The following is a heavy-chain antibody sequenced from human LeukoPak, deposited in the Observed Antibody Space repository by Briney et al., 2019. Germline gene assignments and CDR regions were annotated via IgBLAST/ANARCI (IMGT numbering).Heavy chain of an antibody. D-gene: IGHD3-10*01. V-gene: IGHV3-30-3*01. CDR1: GFTFSSYA. J-gene: IGHJ4*02. CDR2: ISYDGSNK. CDR3: ARDRHRITMVRGVTPDY. Sequence: GRSLRLSCAASGFTFSSYAMHRVRQAPGKGLEWVAVISYDGSNKYYADSVEGRFTISRDNSKNTLYLQMNSLRAEDTAVYYCARDRHRITMVRGVTPDYWGQGTLVTVSS.